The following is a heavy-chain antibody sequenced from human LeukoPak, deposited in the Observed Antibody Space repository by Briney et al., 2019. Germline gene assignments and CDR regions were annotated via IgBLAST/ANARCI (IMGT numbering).Heavy chain of an antibody. J-gene: IGHJ4*02. CDR1: GFTFSSYD. D-gene: IGHD1-26*01. V-gene: IGHV3-13*04. CDR3: ARDLGGGEDY. CDR2: IGIGGDT. Sequence: PGGSLRLSCEASGFTFSSYDMHWVRQAPGQGLEWVSGIGIGGDTYYPGSVKGGFTISREDANNSLYLQMNSLRAGDTAVYYCARDLGGGEDYWGQGTLVTVSS.